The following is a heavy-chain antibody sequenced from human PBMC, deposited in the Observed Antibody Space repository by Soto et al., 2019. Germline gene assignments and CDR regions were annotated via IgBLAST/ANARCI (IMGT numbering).Heavy chain of an antibody. Sequence: GASVKVSCKASGGTFSSYAISWVRQAPGQGLEWMGGIIPIFGTANYAQKFQGRVTITADESTSTAYMELSSLRSEDTAVYYCARPVGGRDGYLDYWGQGTLVTVSS. V-gene: IGHV1-69*13. CDR3: ARPVGGRDGYLDY. D-gene: IGHD3-22*01. CDR2: IIPIFGTA. J-gene: IGHJ4*02. CDR1: GGTFSSYA.